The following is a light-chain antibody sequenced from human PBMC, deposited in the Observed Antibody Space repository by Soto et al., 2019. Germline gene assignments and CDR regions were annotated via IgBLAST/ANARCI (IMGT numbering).Light chain of an antibody. CDR3: QQRSSWPFT. CDR2: ATS. CDR1: QNINSY. J-gene: IGKJ3*01. Sequence: EIVMTQSPATLSLSPGERATLSRRASQNINSYLAWYQQKPGQAPRILIYATSNRATGIPARFSGSGSGTDCTLSISRLEPEDFEVYYCQQRSSWPFTFGPGTKVDIK. V-gene: IGKV3-11*01.